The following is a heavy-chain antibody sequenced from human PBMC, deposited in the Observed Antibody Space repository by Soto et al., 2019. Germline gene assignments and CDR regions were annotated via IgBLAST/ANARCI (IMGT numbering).Heavy chain of an antibody. J-gene: IGHJ4*02. D-gene: IGHD3-16*02. Sequence: GGSLRLSWAAAGFTFSIYAMHWVRQAPGKGLEWVAVISYDGSNKYYADSVNGRFTISRDNSKNTLYLQMNSLRAEDTAVYYCARPDVKFAGVIVIPHFDYWGQGTMVTVSS. CDR1: GFTFSIYA. V-gene: IGHV3-30-3*01. CDR2: ISYDGSNK. CDR3: ARPDVKFAGVIVIPHFDY.